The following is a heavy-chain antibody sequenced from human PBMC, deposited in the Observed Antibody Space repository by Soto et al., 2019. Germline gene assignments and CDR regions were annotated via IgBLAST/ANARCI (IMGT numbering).Heavy chain of an antibody. CDR3: ARGGGPSIAARPGHFDY. V-gene: IGHV4-31*03. CDR2: IYYSGST. D-gene: IGHD6-6*01. Sequence: QVQLQESGPGLVKPSQTLSLTCTVSGGSISSGGYYWSWIRQHPGKGLEWIGYIYYSGSTNYNPSLKSRVTISVDTSKNQFSLKLSSVTAADTAVYYCARGGGPSIAARPGHFDYWGQGTLVTVSS. CDR1: GGSISSGGYY. J-gene: IGHJ4*02.